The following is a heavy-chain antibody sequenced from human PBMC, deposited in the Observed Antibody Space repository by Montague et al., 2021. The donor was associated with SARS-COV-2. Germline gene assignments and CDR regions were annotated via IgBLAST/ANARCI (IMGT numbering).Heavy chain of an antibody. J-gene: IGHJ3*02. V-gene: IGHV4-39*01. D-gene: IGHD3-16*01. CDR2: TYYTGST. CDR1: GGSVSGSSYY. CDR3: ARHITGWGIAFDN. Sequence: SETLSLTCTVSGGSVSGSSYYWGWIRQPPGKGLEWIGSTYYTGSTYYNPSLKSRVTISVDTSKNQFSLKLSSVTAADTAVYYCARHITGWGIAFDNWGQGTLVTVSS.